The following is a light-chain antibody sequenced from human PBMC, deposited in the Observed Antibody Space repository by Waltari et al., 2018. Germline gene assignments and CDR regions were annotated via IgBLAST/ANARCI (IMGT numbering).Light chain of an antibody. V-gene: IGKV1-9*01. Sequence: DIQLTQSPSFLSASVGDRVTFTCRASQGMSGYLAWYQQKPNKAPNLLINAASTLQSGVPSRFSGGKSGTEFTLTISSLQPEDFATYFCQHVYSYPVTFGGGTTLDI. CDR3: QHVYSYPVT. CDR2: AAS. J-gene: IGKJ4*01. CDR1: QGMSGY.